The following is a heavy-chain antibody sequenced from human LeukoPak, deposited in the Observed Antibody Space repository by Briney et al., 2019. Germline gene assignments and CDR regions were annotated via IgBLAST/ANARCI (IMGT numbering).Heavy chain of an antibody. D-gene: IGHD1-26*01. Sequence: PSETLSLTCTVSGGSISSSSYYWGWIRQPPGKGLEWIGSIYYSGSTYYNPSLKSRVTMSVDTSKNQFSLKLRYVTAADTAVYYCARAVGYMDVWGKGTTVTVSS. CDR2: IYYSGST. J-gene: IGHJ6*03. CDR3: ARAVGYMDV. V-gene: IGHV4-39*07. CDR1: GGSISSSSYY.